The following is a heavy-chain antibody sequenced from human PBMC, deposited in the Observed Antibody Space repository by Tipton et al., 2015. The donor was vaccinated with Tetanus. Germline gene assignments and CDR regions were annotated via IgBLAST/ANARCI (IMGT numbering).Heavy chain of an antibody. CDR1: GYSSIGYY. J-gene: IGHJ5*02. Sequence: QSGAEVKKPGASLKVSCKASGYSSIGYYIHWVRQAPGQGLEWMGWITPHTGGTKVALEFQGRVTMTRDTSISTAYMEVSRLTSDDTAVYFCATNRVTTHDWFDPWGQGTLVTVSS. CDR3: ATNRVTTHDWFDP. CDR2: ITPHTGGT. V-gene: IGHV1-2*02. D-gene: IGHD4-11*01.